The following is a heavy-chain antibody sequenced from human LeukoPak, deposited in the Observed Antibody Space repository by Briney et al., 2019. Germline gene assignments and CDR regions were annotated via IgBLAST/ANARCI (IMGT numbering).Heavy chain of an antibody. Sequence: GGSLRLSCAASGFTFSSSAMSWVRQAPGKGLEWVSAISNNGGYTYYADSVQGRFTISRDNSKNTLYLQMNSLRAEDTAVYYCVRGKGFDYWGQGTLVTVSS. J-gene: IGHJ4*02. CDR3: VRGKGFDY. D-gene: IGHD4-23*01. V-gene: IGHV3-23*01. CDR1: GFTFSSSA. CDR2: ISNNGGYT.